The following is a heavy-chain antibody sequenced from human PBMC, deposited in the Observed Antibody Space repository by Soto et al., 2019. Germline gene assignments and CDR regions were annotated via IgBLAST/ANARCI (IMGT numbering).Heavy chain of an antibody. Sequence: GASVKVSCKASGGTFSSYTISWVRQAPGQGLEWMGRIIPILGIANYAQKFQGRVTVTADKSTSTAYMELSSLRSEDTAVYYCARALDIVRDGYNILQDYWGQGTLVTVSS. D-gene: IGHD5-12*01. CDR2: IIPILGIA. CDR1: GGTFSSYT. V-gene: IGHV1-69*02. CDR3: ARALDIVRDGYNILQDY. J-gene: IGHJ4*02.